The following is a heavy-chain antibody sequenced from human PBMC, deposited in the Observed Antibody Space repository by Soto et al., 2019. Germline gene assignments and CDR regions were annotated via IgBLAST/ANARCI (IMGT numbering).Heavy chain of an antibody. V-gene: IGHV4-34*01. CDR1: GGSFSGYY. CDR3: ARGAGAPWVRFDS. D-gene: IGHD3-16*01. CDR2: INHSGST. J-gene: IGHJ4*02. Sequence: PSETLSLTCAVYGGSFSGYYWSWIRQPPGKGLEWIGEINHSGSTNYNPSLKSRVTISVDTSKNQFSLKLSSVNAADTAVYYCARGAGAPWVRFDSWGRGILVTVSS.